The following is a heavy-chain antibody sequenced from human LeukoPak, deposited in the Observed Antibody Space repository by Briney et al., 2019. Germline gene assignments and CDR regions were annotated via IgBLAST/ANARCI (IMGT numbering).Heavy chain of an antibody. CDR1: GGSISSYC. CDR2: IYYSGST. Sequence: LETLSLTCTVSGGSISSYCWSWIRQPPGKGLGWIGYIYYSGSTNYNPSLKSRVTISVDTSKNQFSLKLSSVTAADTAVYYCARVGYSSGWYFFDSWGQGTLVTVSS. J-gene: IGHJ4*02. D-gene: IGHD6-19*01. V-gene: IGHV4-59*01. CDR3: ARVGYSSGWYFFDS.